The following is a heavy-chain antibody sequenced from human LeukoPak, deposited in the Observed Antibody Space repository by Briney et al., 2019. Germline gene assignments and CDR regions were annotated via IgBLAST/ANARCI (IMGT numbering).Heavy chain of an antibody. V-gene: IGHV3-23*01. CDR2: ISGSGYYS. CDR1: GFTFSSNA. CDR3: AKGGPTGSNYFDF. D-gene: IGHD1-26*01. Sequence: PGGSLRLSCAASGFTFSSNAMSWVRQAPGKGLEWVSVISGSGYYSYYADSVKGRFTVSRDNSKTTLYLQMNSLRADDTAVYYCAKGGPTGSNYFDFWGQGTLVTVSS. J-gene: IGHJ4*02.